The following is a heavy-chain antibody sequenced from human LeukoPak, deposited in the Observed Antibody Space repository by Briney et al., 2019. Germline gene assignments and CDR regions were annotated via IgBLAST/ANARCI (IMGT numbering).Heavy chain of an antibody. CDR1: GFTFSNAY. V-gene: IGHV3-23*01. D-gene: IGHD2-15*01. CDR3: AKAPGAVVVHIGGRWFDP. CDR2: ISGSGGST. J-gene: IGHJ5*02. Sequence: PGGSLRLSCAASGFTFSNAYMNWVRQAPGKGLEWVSAISGSGGSTYYADSVKGRFTISRDNSKNTLYLQMNSLRAEDTAVYYCAKAPGAVVVHIGGRWFDPWGQGTLVTVSS.